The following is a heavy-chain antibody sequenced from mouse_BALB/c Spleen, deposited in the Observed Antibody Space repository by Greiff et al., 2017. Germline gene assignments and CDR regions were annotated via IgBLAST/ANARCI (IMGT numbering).Heavy chain of an antibody. CDR3: ARQSGSSYDYYAMDD. D-gene: IGHD1-1*01. V-gene: IGHV5-9-3*01. J-gene: IGHJ4*01. Sequence: EVHLVESGGGLVKPGGSLKLSCAASGFTFSSYAMSWVRQTPEKRLEWVATISSGGSYTYYPDSVKGRFTISRDNAKNTLYLQMSSLRSEDTAMYYCARQSGSSYDYYAMDDWGQGTSVTVSS. CDR2: ISSGGSYT. CDR1: GFTFSSYA.